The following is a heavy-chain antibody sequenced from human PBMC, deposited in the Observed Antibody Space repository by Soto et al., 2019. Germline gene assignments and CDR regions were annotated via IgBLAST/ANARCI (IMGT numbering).Heavy chain of an antibody. CDR3: AKTGSTTYPLKNWFDP. Sequence: PVGSLRLSCAASGFTFNNYAMSWVRQAPGKGLEWVSAISGSGVSTYYADSVKGRFTISRDNSDNILNLQMSSLRAEDTAVYYCAKTGSTTYPLKNWFDPWGQGTVVTVSS. J-gene: IGHJ5*02. V-gene: IGHV3-23*01. D-gene: IGHD2-2*01. CDR2: ISGSGVST. CDR1: GFTFNNYA.